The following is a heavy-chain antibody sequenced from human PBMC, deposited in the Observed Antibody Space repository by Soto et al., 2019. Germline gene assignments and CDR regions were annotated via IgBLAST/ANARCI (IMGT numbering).Heavy chain of an antibody. Sequence: SETLSLTCAVYGGSFSGYYWSWIRQPPGKGLEWIGEINHSGSTNYNPSLKSRVTISVDTSKNQFSLKLSSVTAAETAVYYCARSGISSGWYDERSYYHYYMDVWGKGTTVTVSS. CDR1: GGSFSGYY. CDR3: ARSGISSGWYDERSYYHYYMDV. D-gene: IGHD6-19*01. J-gene: IGHJ6*03. V-gene: IGHV4-34*01. CDR2: INHSGST.